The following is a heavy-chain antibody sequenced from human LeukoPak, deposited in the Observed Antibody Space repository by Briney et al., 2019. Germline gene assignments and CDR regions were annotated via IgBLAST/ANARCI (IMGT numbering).Heavy chain of an antibody. CDR2: INPNSGGT. CDR3: ARADTTYGSGSYFTFDY. V-gene: IGHV1-2*04. Sequence: ASVKVSCKASGYTFTGYYVHWVRQAPGQGLEWMGWINPNSGGTNYAQKFQGWVTMTRDTSISTAYMELSRLRSDDTAVYYCARADTTYGSGSYFTFDYWGQGTLVTVSS. J-gene: IGHJ4*02. D-gene: IGHD3-10*01. CDR1: GYTFTGYY.